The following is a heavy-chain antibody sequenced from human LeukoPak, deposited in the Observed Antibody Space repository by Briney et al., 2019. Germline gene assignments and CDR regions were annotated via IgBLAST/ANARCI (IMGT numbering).Heavy chain of an antibody. CDR3: ARSIDIDY. CDR2: ISSGGTT. CDR1: GFTVSSNY. Sequence: SGGSLRLSCAASGFTVSSNYMSWVRQAPGKGLEWVSLISSGGTTYYADSVKGRFTISRDTAKNSLYLQMNSLRAEDTAVYYCARSIDIDYWGQGTLVTVSS. V-gene: IGHV3-53*01. J-gene: IGHJ4*02. D-gene: IGHD2-21*01.